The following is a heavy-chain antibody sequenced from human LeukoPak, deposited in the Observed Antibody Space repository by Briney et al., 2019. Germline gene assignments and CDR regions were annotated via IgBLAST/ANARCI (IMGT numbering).Heavy chain of an antibody. CDR1: GFDISYNY. CDR3: ARDKYYYGSGSYLGY. Sequence: GGSLRLSCVASGFDISYNYVGWVRQAPGKGLEWVSYISSSGSTIYYADSVKGRFTISRDNAKNSLYLQMNSLRAEDTAVYYCARDKYYYGSGSYLGYWGQGTLVTVSS. D-gene: IGHD3-10*01. V-gene: IGHV3-11*01. J-gene: IGHJ4*02. CDR2: ISSSGSTI.